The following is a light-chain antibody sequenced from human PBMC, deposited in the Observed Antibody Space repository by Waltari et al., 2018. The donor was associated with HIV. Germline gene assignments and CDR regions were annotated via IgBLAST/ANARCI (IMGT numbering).Light chain of an antibody. J-gene: IGKJ4*01. CDR3: QQYYSTPLT. V-gene: IGKV4-1*01. CDR2: WAS. CDR1: QSVLSNSNNKNY. Sequence: DIVMTQSPDSLAVSLGERATINCKSSQSVLSNSNNKNYLACYQQKSGQSPKLLIYWASTRESGVPDRFSGSGSGTDFSLSISSLQAEDVAVYYCQQYYSTPLTFGGGTKVEIK.